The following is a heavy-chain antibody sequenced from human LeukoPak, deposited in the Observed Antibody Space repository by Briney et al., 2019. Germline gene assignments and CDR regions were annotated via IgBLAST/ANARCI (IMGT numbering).Heavy chain of an antibody. J-gene: IGHJ5*02. CDR2: ISSSGNTV. CDR3: ARGYSSSSGRNWFDP. CDR1: GFTFSSYE. D-gene: IGHD6-6*01. Sequence: PGGSLRLSCVASGFTFSSYEMNWVRQAPGKGLEWVSYISSSGNTVYYADSVKGRFTISRDNAKNSLYLQMNSLRAEDTAVYYCARGYSSSSGRNWFDPWGQGTLVTVSS. V-gene: IGHV3-48*03.